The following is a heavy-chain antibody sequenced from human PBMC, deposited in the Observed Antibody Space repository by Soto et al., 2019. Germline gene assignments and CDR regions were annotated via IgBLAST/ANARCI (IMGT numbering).Heavy chain of an antibody. CDR1: GFTFSDHY. CDR2: SRNKANSYST. D-gene: IGHD1-26*01. Sequence: EVQLVESGGDLDQPGGSRRLSCAASGFTFSDHYMDWVRQAPGKGLEWVGRSRNKANSYSTEYAASVKGRFTISRDESKNSLYLQMNSLKTEDTAVYYCARFSGSYTRGLDYWGQGTLVTVSS. J-gene: IGHJ4*02. V-gene: IGHV3-72*01. CDR3: ARFSGSYTRGLDY.